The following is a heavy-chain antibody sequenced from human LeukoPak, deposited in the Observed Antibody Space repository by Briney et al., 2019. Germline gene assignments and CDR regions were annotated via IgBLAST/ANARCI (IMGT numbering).Heavy chain of an antibody. CDR1: GGSISSYY. D-gene: IGHD5-18*01. CDR3: ARHMGLGYSYGYPYFDY. CDR2: IYYSGST. J-gene: IGHJ4*02. V-gene: IGHV4-59*08. Sequence: SGTLSLTCTVSGGSISSYYWSWIRQPPGKGLEWIGYIYYSGSTNYNPSLKNRVTISVDTSRNQFSMKLSSVTAADTAVYYCARHMGLGYSYGYPYFDYWGQGTLVTVSS.